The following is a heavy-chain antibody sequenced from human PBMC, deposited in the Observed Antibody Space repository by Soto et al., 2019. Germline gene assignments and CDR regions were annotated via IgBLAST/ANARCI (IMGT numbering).Heavy chain of an antibody. D-gene: IGHD6-25*01. CDR1: GFTFSSYW. V-gene: IGHV3-7*01. CDR3: AREKRANGYFDY. CDR2: IKQDGSEK. J-gene: IGHJ4*02. Sequence: EVQLVESGGGLVPPAGSLRLYCAGAGFTFSSYWMSWVRQAPGKGLEWVANIKQDGSEKYYVDSVNGRFTISRDNAKNSLYLQMHSLRFEDTAVYYCAREKRANGYFDYWGQGTLVAVSP.